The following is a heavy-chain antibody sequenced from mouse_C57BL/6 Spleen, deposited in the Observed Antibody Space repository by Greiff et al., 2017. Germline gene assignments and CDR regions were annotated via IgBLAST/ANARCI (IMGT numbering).Heavy chain of an antibody. CDR2: IDPSDSYT. CDR1: GYTFTSYW. CDR3: ASPSSGRGCAY. Sequence: QVQLQQPGAELVMPGASVKLSCKASGYTFTSYWMHWVKQRPGQGLEWIGEIDPSDSYTNYNQKFKGKSTLTVDKSSSTAYMQLSSLTSEDSAVYYCASPSSGRGCAYWGQGTLVTVSA. D-gene: IGHD4-1*01. J-gene: IGHJ3*01. V-gene: IGHV1-69*01.